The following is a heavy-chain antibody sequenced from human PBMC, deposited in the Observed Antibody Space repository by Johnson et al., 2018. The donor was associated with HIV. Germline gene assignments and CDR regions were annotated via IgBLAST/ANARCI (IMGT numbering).Heavy chain of an antibody. CDR2: IKSKTDGGTK. CDR1: GFTFSNAW. V-gene: IGHV3-15*01. D-gene: IGHD4-17*01. J-gene: IGHJ3*02. Sequence: MQLVESGGGLVKPGGSLRLSCAASGFTFSNAWMSWVRQAPGKGLAWVGRIKSKTDGGTKDYAAPVQGRFTISRDDSKNTLYLQMNSLKTEDTAVYYCTTDDAPSYGDYGEAFDIWGQGTMVTVSS. CDR3: TTDDAPSYGDYGEAFDI.